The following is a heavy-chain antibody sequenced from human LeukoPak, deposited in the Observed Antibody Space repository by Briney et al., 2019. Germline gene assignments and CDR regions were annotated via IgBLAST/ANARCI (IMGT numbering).Heavy chain of an antibody. CDR1: GGTFSSYA. J-gene: IGHJ4*02. CDR2: IIPILGIA. Sequence: SGKVSCKASGGTFSSYAISWVRQAPGQGLEWMGRIIPILGIANYAQKFQGRVTITADKSTSTAYMELSSLRSEDTAVYYCARQGSKVYYYGSEIFDYWGQGTLVTVSS. V-gene: IGHV1-69*04. D-gene: IGHD3-10*01. CDR3: ARQGSKVYYYGSEIFDY.